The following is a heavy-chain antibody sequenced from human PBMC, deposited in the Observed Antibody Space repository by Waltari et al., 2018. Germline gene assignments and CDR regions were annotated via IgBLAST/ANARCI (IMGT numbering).Heavy chain of an antibody. CDR3: ARRGMYSGGWYSPSGFAFDI. CDR2: INHSGST. Sequence: QVQLQQWGAGLLKPSETLSLTCAVYGGSFSGYYWSWIRQPPGKGLEWIGEINHSGSTHSNPSLKSRVTISVDTSKTQFSLKLISVTAADTAVYYCARRGMYSGGWYSPSGFAFDIWGQGTMVTVSS. J-gene: IGHJ3*02. CDR1: GGSFSGYY. V-gene: IGHV4-34*01. D-gene: IGHD6-19*01.